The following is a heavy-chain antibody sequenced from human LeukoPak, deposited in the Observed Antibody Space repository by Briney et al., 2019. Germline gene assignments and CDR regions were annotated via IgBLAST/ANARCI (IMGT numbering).Heavy chain of an antibody. V-gene: IGHV4-59*01. CDR1: GGSISSNY. D-gene: IGHD6-19*01. CDR2: IYHSGGT. J-gene: IGHJ3*02. Sequence: PSETLSLTCTVSGGSISSNYWSWIRQPPGKGLEWIGYIYHSGGTSYNPSLKSRVTISLDTSKKHFSLKLSSVTAADTAIYYCVRGHLVGGWFKYDAFDIWGQGTMVTVSS. CDR3: VRGHLVGGWFKYDAFDI.